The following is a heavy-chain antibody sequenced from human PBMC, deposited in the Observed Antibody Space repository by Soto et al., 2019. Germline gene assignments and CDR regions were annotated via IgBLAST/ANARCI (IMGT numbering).Heavy chain of an antibody. V-gene: IGHV5-51*01. J-gene: IGHJ4*02. CDR1: GYTFKSYL. CDR2: IYPGDSDT. Sequence: GESLKISCKGSGYTFKSYLIGWVRQKPGKGLEWMGIIYPGDSDTRYSPSFQGQVTISVDKSISTAYLQWSSLQASDTAMYYCARTSGGYLYYFDYWGQGTLVTVSS. CDR3: ARTSGGYLYYFDY. D-gene: IGHD1-26*01.